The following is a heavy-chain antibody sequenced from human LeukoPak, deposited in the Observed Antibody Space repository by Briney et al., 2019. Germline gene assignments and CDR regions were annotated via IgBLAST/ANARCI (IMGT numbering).Heavy chain of an antibody. Sequence: SETLSLTCTVSGGSISSYYWSWIRQPPGKGLEWIGSIYHSGSTYYNPSLKSRVTISVDTSKNQFSLKLSSVTAADTAVYYCARWSMIVELEKAWGQGTLVTVSS. CDR1: GGSISSYY. J-gene: IGHJ5*02. V-gene: IGHV4-59*08. CDR2: IYHSGST. D-gene: IGHD3-22*01. CDR3: ARWSMIVELEKA.